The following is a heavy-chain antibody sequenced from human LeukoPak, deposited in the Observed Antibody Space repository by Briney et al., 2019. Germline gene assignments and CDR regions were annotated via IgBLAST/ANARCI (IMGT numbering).Heavy chain of an antibody. CDR3: ARGYYYDSSGWGKIDY. CDR2: IYYSGST. Sequence: PSQTLSLTCTVSGGSISSGDYYWSWIRQPPGKGLEWIGYIYYSGSTYYNPSLKSRVTISVDTSKNQFSLKLSSVTAADTAVYYCARGYYYDSSGWGKIDYWGQGTLVTVSS. CDR1: GGSISSGDYY. D-gene: IGHD3-22*01. V-gene: IGHV4-30-4*01. J-gene: IGHJ4*02.